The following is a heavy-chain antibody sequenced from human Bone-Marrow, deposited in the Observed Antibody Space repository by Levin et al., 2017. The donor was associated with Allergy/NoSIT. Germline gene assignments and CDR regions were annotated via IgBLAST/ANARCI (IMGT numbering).Heavy chain of an antibody. D-gene: IGHD2-15*01. J-gene: IGHJ6*02. CDR2: ISSSSSTI. CDR1: GFTFSSYS. V-gene: IGHV3-48*02. Sequence: GESLKISCAASGFTFSSYSMNWVRQAPGKGLEWVSYISSSSSTIYYADSVKGRFTISRDNAKNSLYLQMNSLRDEDTAVYYCARDPAVAPYYGMDVWGQGTTVTVSS. CDR3: ARDPAVAPYYGMDV.